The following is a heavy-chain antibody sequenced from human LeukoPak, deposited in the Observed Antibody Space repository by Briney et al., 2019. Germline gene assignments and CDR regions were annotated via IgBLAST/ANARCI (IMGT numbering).Heavy chain of an antibody. CDR3: STDEWS. J-gene: IGHJ4*02. Sequence: GGSLSLSCAASGFSFSNAWMSWVRQAPGKGLEWVGRIKSKTHGGTPDYAAPVKGRFTISRDDSKDTLYLQMNALKTEDTAVYYCSTDEWSWGQGTLVTVSS. V-gene: IGHV3-15*01. D-gene: IGHD3-3*01. CDR1: GFSFSNAW. CDR2: IKSKTHGGTP.